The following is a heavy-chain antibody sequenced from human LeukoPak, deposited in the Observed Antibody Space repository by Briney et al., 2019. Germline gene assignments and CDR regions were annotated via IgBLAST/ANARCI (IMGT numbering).Heavy chain of an antibody. CDR3: AKKHITMVRGVPDY. CDR2: ISGSGGST. CDR1: GFTFSNYA. D-gene: IGHD3-10*01. Sequence: HPGASLRLSCAASGFTFSNYAMSWVRQAPGKGLEWVSAISGSGGSTYYADSVKGRFTISRDNSKNTLYLQMNSLRAEDTAVYYCAKKHITMVRGVPDYWGQGTLVTVSS. V-gene: IGHV3-23*01. J-gene: IGHJ4*02.